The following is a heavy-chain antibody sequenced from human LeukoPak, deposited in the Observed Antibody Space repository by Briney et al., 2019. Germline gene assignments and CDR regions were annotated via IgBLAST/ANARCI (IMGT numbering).Heavy chain of an antibody. V-gene: IGHV4-59*08. Sequence: SETLSLTCTVSGGSISSYYWSWIRQPPGKGLEWIGYIYYSGSTNYNPSLKSRVTISVDTSKNQFSLKLSSVTAADTAVYYCARHRDCSGWYGGGAFDIWGQGTMVTVSS. CDR3: ARHRDCSGWYGGGAFDI. CDR2: IYYSGST. J-gene: IGHJ3*02. CDR1: GGSISSYY. D-gene: IGHD6-19*01.